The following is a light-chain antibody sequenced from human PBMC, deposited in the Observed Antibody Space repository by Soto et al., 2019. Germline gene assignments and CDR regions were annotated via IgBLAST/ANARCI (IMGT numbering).Light chain of an antibody. V-gene: IGKV3-11*01. J-gene: IGKJ5*01. CDR1: QSFRGL. CDR3: QQRNMWPIT. CDR2: DAY. Sequence: EVVLTQSPVTLSLSPWERSTLSFRASQSFRGLLAWYQQKPGQAPRLLIYDAYNRATGIPPRFSGSGSGTDFTLTISSLEPEDSAVYYCQQRNMWPITFGQGTRLEIK.